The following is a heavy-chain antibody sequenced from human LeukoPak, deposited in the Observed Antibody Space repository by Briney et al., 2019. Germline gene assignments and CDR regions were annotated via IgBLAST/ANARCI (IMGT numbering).Heavy chain of an antibody. D-gene: IGHD2-15*01. V-gene: IGHV3-11*03. CDR2: ISGSSRYI. Sequence: TPGGSLRLSCVVSGFTITDQYMGWIRQAPGKGLQWVSYISGSSRYINYADSVKGRFTISRDNAKNSLYLQMSSLSAEDTAVYYCTTGSQIREVAYWGQGTLVTVSS. J-gene: IGHJ4*02. CDR3: TTGSQIREVAY. CDR1: GFTITDQY.